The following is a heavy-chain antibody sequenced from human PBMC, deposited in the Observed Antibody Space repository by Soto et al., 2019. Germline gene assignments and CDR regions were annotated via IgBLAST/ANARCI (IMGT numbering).Heavy chain of an antibody. J-gene: IGHJ3*02. CDR2: IWNDGTNK. CDR3: AIDMAAAAHQGDAFDI. D-gene: IGHD6-13*01. V-gene: IGHV3-33*03. CDR1: GFTFSNYG. Sequence: QVQLVESGGGVVQPGRSLRLSCAAPGFTFSNYGMHLVRQAPGKGVEWVAVIWNDGTNKYYVDSVRGRFTISRDDSKNTLYLEMNSLRAEDTGVYYCAIDMAAAAHQGDAFDIWGLGTMVSVSA.